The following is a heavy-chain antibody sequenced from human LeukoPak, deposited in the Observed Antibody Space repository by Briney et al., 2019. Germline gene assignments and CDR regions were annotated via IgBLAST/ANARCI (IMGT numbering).Heavy chain of an antibody. V-gene: IGHV3-30*18. CDR3: AKVRDSSSWSYYYYYYGMDV. J-gene: IGHJ6*04. CDR2: ISYDGTNR. CDR1: GFTFSRSW. D-gene: IGHD6-13*01. Sequence: PGGSLRLSCAASGFTFSRSWMNWVRQAPGKGLEWVAVISYDGTNRYYADSVKGRFTISRDNSKNTLYLQMNSLRAEDTAVYYCAKVRDSSSWSYYYYYYGMDVWGKGTTVTVSS.